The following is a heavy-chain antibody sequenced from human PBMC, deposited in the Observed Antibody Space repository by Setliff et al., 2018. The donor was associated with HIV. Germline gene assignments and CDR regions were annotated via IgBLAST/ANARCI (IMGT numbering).Heavy chain of an antibody. CDR1: GGSISSGDYY. CDR2: ISYSGSA. Sequence: SETLSLTCTVSGGSISSGDYYWSWIRQPPGKGLEWIGYISYSGSAYYNPSLKSRVSISVDTSKNQFSLNLSSVTAADTALYYCAKTPTDTQYYFDYWGQGTLVTVS. D-gene: IGHD2-15*01. J-gene: IGHJ4*02. V-gene: IGHV4-30-4*08. CDR3: AKTPTDTQYYFDY.